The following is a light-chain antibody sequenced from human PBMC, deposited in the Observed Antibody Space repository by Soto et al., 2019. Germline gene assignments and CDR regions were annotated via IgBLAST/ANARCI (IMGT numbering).Light chain of an antibody. V-gene: IGKV1-9*01. CDR1: QGISNS. CDR3: QQRSSYPLT. J-gene: IGKJ4*01. CDR2: AAS. Sequence: DIQLTQSPSFLSASVGDRVTITCRASQGISNSLAWYQQKPGKAPNLLIHAASTLQSGVPFRFSGSGSGTVFTLPISSLQPEDLASYYCQQRSSYPLTFGGGTEVEIK.